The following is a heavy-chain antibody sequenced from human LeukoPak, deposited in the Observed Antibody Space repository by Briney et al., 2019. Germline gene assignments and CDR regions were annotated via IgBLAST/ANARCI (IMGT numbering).Heavy chain of an antibody. V-gene: IGHV3-30*02. CDR2: IRYDGSNK. D-gene: IGHD3-3*01. J-gene: IGHJ4*02. CDR3: ARDDKPEDPFWYYFDY. Sequence: GGSLRLSCAASGFIFSSYGMHWVRQAPGKGLEWVAFIRYDGSNKYYADSVKGRFTISRDNSKNTLYLQMNNLRADDTAVYYCARDDKPEDPFWYYFDYWGQGTLVTVSS. CDR1: GFIFSSYG.